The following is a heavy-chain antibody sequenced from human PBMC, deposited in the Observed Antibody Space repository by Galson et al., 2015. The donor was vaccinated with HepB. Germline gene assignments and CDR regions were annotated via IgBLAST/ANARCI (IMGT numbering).Heavy chain of an antibody. D-gene: IGHD1-26*01. V-gene: IGHV1-2*06. Sequence: SVKVSCKASGYTFTGYYMHWVRQAPGQGLEWMGRINPNSGGTNYAQKFQGRVTMTRDTSISTAYMELSRLRSDDTAVYYCASVRYSGSYAFDYWGQGTLVTVSS. CDR2: INPNSGGT. J-gene: IGHJ4*02. CDR1: GYTFTGYY. CDR3: ASVRYSGSYAFDY.